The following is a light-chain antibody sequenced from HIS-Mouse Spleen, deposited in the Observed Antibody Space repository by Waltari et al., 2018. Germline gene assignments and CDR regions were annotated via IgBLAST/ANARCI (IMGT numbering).Light chain of an antibody. V-gene: IGLV2-14*03. Sequence: QSALTQPASVSGSPGQSITISCTGTIRYVGGDNSFSWYQQHPGKAPKLMIYDVSNRPSGVSNRFSGSKSGNTASLTISGLQAEDEADYYCSSYTSSSTYVFGTGTKVTVL. J-gene: IGLJ1*01. CDR3: SSYTSSSTYV. CDR2: DVS. CDR1: IRYVGGDNS.